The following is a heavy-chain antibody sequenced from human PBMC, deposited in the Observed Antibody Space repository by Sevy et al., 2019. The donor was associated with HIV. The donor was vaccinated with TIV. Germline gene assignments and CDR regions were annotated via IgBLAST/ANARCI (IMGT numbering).Heavy chain of an antibody. CDR1: GXXXXXYA. Sequence: GGSLRLSCAASGXXXXXYAMXWVRQAPGKXLEWVALISXDGNNKYYADSVKGRFTLSRDNSKNTLYLQMNSLRAEDTALYXXXXXXXPGXXXXXXWGXXXLVTVSS. D-gene: IGHD3-10*01. J-gene: IGHJ1*01. V-gene: IGHV3-30*18. CDR3: XXXXXPGXXXXXX. CDR2: ISXDGNNK.